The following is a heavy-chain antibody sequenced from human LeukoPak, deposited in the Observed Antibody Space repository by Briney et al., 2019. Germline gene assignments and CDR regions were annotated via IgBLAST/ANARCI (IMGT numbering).Heavy chain of an antibody. CDR3: AAEIPDYDILTGYYRRSWFDP. Sequence: ASVKVSCKASGYTFTSYGISWVRQAPGQGLEWMGWISAYNGNTNYAQKLRGRVTMTTDTSTSTAYMELRSLRSEDTAVYYCAAEIPDYDILTGYYRRSWFDPWGQGTLVTVSS. CDR1: GYTFTSYG. D-gene: IGHD3-9*01. J-gene: IGHJ5*02. V-gene: IGHV1-18*01. CDR2: ISAYNGNT.